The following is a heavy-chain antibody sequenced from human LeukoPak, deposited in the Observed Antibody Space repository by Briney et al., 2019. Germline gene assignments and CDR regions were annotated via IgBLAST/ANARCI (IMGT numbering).Heavy chain of an antibody. D-gene: IGHD6-13*01. CDR3: ARGFIATNPTGGWFDP. V-gene: IGHV4-39*07. Sequence: PSETLSLTCTVSGGSISSSSYYWGWIRQPPGKGLEWIGSIYYSGSTYYNPSLKSRVTISVDTSKNQFSLKLSSVTAADTAVYYCARGFIATNPTGGWFDPWGQGTLVTVSS. J-gene: IGHJ5*02. CDR1: GGSISSSSYY. CDR2: IYYSGST.